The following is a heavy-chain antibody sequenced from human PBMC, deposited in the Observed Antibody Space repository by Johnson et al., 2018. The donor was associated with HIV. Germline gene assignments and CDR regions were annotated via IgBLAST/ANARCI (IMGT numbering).Heavy chain of an antibody. Sequence: VQLVESGGGLVQPGGSLRLSCAASGFTFSSYALTWVRQAPGRGLEWVSTISGSGGSTYYADSVKGRFTISRDNSKNTLYLQMNSLRAEDTAVYYCARGGLLWFGHPADWGQGTMVTVSS. V-gene: IGHV3-23*04. CDR3: ARGGLLWFGHPAD. J-gene: IGHJ3*01. CDR2: ISGSGGST. CDR1: GFTFSSYA. D-gene: IGHD3-10*01.